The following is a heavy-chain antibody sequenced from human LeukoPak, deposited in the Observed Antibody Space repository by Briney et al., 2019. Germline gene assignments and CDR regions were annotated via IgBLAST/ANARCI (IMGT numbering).Heavy chain of an antibody. D-gene: IGHD6-19*01. CDR1: GFTFSNEW. V-gene: IGHV3-7*04. J-gene: IGHJ4*02. Sequence: TGGSLRLSCAASGFTFSNEWMSWVRQAPRKGLEWVANIKQDGSDKYYVDSVKGRFTISRDNTKNSLYLQMNSLRAEDTAVYYCARGGWYYFDYWGQGTLVTVSS. CDR2: IKQDGSDK. CDR3: ARGGWYYFDY.